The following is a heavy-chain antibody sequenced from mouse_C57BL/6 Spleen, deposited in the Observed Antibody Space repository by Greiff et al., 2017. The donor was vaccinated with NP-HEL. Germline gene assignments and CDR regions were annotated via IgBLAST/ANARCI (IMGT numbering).Heavy chain of an antibody. CDR1: GYAFSSSW. V-gene: IGHV1-82*01. CDR3: AREDDYDGGGY. D-gene: IGHD2-4*01. CDR2: IYPGDGDT. Sequence: QVQLKQSGPELVKPGASVKISCKASGYAFSSSWMNWVKQRPGKGLEWIGRIYPGDGDTNYNGKFKGKATLTADKSSSTAYMQLSSLTSEDSAVYFCAREDDYDGGGYWGQGTTLTVSS. J-gene: IGHJ2*01.